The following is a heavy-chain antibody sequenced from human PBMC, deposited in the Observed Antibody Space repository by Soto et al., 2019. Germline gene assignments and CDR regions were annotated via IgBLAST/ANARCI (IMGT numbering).Heavy chain of an antibody. CDR2: INSDGSST. J-gene: IGHJ4*02. CDR1: GFTFSSYW. Sequence: EVQLVESGGGLVQPGGSLRLSCAASGFTFSSYWMHWVRQAPGKGLVWVSRINSDGSSTSYADSVKGRFTISRDNAKNTLYRQIKSLRAEDTAVYYCARRGIAAAGVDYWGQGTLVTVSS. D-gene: IGHD6-13*01. V-gene: IGHV3-74*01. CDR3: ARRGIAAAGVDY.